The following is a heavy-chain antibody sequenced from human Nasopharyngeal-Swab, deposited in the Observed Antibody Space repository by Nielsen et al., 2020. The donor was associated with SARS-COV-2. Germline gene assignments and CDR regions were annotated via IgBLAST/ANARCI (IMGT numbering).Heavy chain of an antibody. J-gene: IGHJ2*01. CDR2: INHSGST. V-gene: IGHV4-34*01. Sequence: SETLSLTCAVYGGSFSGYYWSWIRQPPGKGLEWIGEINHSGSTNYIPSLKSRVTISVDTSKNQFSLKLSSVTAADTAVYYCARVPGFWYFDLWGRGTLVTVSS. CDR1: GGSFSGYY. D-gene: IGHD3-10*01. CDR3: ARVPGFWYFDL.